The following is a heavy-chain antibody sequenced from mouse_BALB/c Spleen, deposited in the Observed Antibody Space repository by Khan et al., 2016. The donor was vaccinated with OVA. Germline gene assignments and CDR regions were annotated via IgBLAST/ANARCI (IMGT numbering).Heavy chain of an antibody. CDR2: ISYSGST. Sequence: EVQLLETGPGLVKPSQSLSLTCTVAGYSITSDYAWNWIRQFPGNKLEWMGYISYSGSTGYNPSLKSRISITRDTSKNQFFLQLNSVTTEDTATYYCESELGRYYAMDYWGQGTSVTVSS. CDR1: GYSITSDYA. V-gene: IGHV3-2*02. CDR3: ESELGRYYAMDY. J-gene: IGHJ4*01. D-gene: IGHD4-1*01.